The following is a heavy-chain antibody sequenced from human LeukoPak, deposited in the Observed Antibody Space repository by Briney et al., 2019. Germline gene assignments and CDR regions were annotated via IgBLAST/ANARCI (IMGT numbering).Heavy chain of an antibody. V-gene: IGHV4-59*01. Sequence: ASETLSLTCTVSGGSISSYYWSWIRQPPGKGLEWIGCIYYSGSTNYNPSLKSRVTISVDTSKNQFSLKLSSVTAADTAVYYCARSYYYDFWSGYYFDYWGQGTLVTVSS. CDR3: ARSYYYDFWSGYYFDY. D-gene: IGHD3-3*01. CDR1: GGSISSYY. CDR2: IYYSGST. J-gene: IGHJ4*02.